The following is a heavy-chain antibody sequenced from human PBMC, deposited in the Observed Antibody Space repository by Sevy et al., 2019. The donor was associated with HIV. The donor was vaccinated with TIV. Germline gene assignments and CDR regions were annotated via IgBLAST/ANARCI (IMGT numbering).Heavy chain of an antibody. D-gene: IGHD3-10*01. J-gene: IGHJ1*01. Sequence: SETLSLTCTVSGGSISSSSYYWGWIRQPPGKGLEWIGSIYYSGSTYYNPSLKSRVTISGDTSKIQFYLKLSSVTAADTAVYYCARQYYYGSGSYPEYFQHWGQGTLVTVSS. V-gene: IGHV4-39*01. CDR3: ARQYYYGSGSYPEYFQH. CDR1: GGSISSSSYY. CDR2: IYYSGST.